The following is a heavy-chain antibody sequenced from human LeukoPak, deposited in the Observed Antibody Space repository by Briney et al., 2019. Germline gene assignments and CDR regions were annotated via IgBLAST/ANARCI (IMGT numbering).Heavy chain of an antibody. J-gene: IGHJ4*02. CDR1: GGSISSSNYY. D-gene: IGHD1-26*01. Sequence: PSETLSLTCTVSGGSISSSNYYWGWIRQPPGKGLEWIGSIYYSGTTYYNPSLKSRVTISVDKSKNQLSLKLSSVTAADTAVYYCARVSSGATTVDYWGQGTLVTVSS. CDR3: ARVSSGATTVDY. V-gene: IGHV4-39*07. CDR2: IYYSGTT.